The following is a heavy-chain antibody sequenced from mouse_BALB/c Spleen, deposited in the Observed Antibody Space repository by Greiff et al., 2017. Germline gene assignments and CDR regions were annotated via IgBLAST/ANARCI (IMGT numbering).Heavy chain of an antibody. CDR2: IDPYYGGT. J-gene: IGHJ3*01. CDR1: GYSFTGYN. V-gene: IGHV1-39*01. Sequence: VQLQQSGPDLEKPGASVKISCTASGYSFTGYNMNWVKQSNGKSLEWIGNIDPYYGGTSYNQKFKGKATLTVDKSASTAYMQLKSLTSEDSAVYDCARPNYYGSSYEFAYWGQGTLVTVSA. D-gene: IGHD1-1*01. CDR3: ARPNYYGSSYEFAY.